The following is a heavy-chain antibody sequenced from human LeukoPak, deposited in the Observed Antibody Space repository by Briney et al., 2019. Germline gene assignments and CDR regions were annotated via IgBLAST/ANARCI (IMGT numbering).Heavy chain of an antibody. CDR3: ARKNIRGY. CDR1: GFTFSSYS. J-gene: IGHJ4*02. D-gene: IGHD2/OR15-2a*01. CDR2: ISSSSSTI. Sequence: GGSLRLSCAASGFTFSSYSMTWVRQAPGKGLEWVSYISSSSSTIYYEDSVKGRFTISRDNAKNSLYLQMNSLRAEDTAVYYCARKNIRGYWGQGTLVTVSS. V-gene: IGHV3-48*01.